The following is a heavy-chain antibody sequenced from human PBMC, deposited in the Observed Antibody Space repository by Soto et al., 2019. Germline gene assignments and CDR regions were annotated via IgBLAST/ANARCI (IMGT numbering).Heavy chain of an antibody. D-gene: IGHD3-3*01. V-gene: IGHV4-31*03. CDR2: IYYSGST. CDR1: GGSISSGGYY. J-gene: IGHJ4*02. Sequence: SETLSLTCTVSGGSISSGGYYWSWIRQHPGKGLEWIGYIYYSGSTYYNPSLKSRVTISVDTFKNQFSLKLSSVTAADTAVYYCARTSTIFGVVSFDYWGQGTLVTVSS. CDR3: ARTSTIFGVVSFDY.